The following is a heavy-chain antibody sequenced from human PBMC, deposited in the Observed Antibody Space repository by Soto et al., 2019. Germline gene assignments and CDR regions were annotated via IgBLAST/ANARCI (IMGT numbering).Heavy chain of an antibody. J-gene: IGHJ4*02. V-gene: IGHV3-74*01. CDR3: ARGKDQHNTRTYSYFDY. CDR2: INSDGSTT. CDR1: GFTLSNYW. Sequence: GSLRLSCAASGFTLSNYWMHWGRQAPGKGLVWVSRINSDGSTTTYADSVRGRFTISRDNAKNTLYLQMNSLRAEDTAVYYCARGKDQHNTRTYSYFDYWGQGSLVTVSS. D-gene: IGHD2-21*01.